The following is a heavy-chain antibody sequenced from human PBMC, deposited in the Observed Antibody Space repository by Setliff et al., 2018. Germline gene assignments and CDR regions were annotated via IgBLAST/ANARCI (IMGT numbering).Heavy chain of an antibody. CDR1: GFTFSRYW. CDR3: ARTESPDTYGMDV. J-gene: IGHJ6*02. V-gene: IGHV3-7*01. Sequence: PGGSLRLSCAASGFTFSRYWMTWVRQAPGKGLEWVANIKQDGSEKYYVDSVEGRFTISRDNAKNSLYLQMNSLRVEDTAVYYCARTESPDTYGMDVWGQGTTVTVSS. CDR2: IKQDGSEK.